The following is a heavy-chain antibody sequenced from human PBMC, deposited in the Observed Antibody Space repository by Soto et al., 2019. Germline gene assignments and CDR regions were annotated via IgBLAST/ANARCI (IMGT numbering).Heavy chain of an antibody. D-gene: IGHD4-17*01. Sequence: GGSLRLSCAASGFTFSNAWMSWVRQAPGKGLEWVGRIKSKTDGGTTDYAAPVKGRFTISRDDSKNTLYLQMNSLKTEDTAVYYCTTDFGANLMTTVTSGDNDAFDIWGQGTMVTVSS. J-gene: IGHJ3*02. CDR3: TTDFGANLMTTVTSGDNDAFDI. CDR2: IKSKTDGGTT. V-gene: IGHV3-15*01. CDR1: GFTFSNAW.